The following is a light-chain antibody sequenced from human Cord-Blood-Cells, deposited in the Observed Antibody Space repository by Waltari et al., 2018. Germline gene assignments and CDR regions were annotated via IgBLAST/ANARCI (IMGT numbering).Light chain of an antibody. CDR2: DVS. CDR1: SSDVGGYNY. Sequence: QSALTQPASVSGSPGQSITISCTGTSSDVGGYNYVSWYQQHPGKAPKLMSYDVSKRPSGVSNRFSGSKSGNTASLTISGLQAEDEADYYCSSYTSSSFWVFGGGTKLTVL. V-gene: IGLV2-14*01. J-gene: IGLJ3*02. CDR3: SSYTSSSFWV.